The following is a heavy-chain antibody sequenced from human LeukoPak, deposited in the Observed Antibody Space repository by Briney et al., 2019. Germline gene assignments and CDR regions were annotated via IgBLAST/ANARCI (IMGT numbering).Heavy chain of an antibody. Sequence: GGSLRLSCAASRFTFSTYWMHWVRQAPGKGLVWVSRINSDRSSTSYADSVKGRFTISRDNAKNTLYLQMNSLRAEDTAVYYCARGADSSGYPDAFDIWGQGTMVTVSS. CDR2: INSDRSST. J-gene: IGHJ3*02. CDR1: RFTFSTYW. D-gene: IGHD3-22*01. CDR3: ARGADSSGYPDAFDI. V-gene: IGHV3-74*01.